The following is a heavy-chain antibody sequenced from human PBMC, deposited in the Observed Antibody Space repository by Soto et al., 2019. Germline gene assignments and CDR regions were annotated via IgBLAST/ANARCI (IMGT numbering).Heavy chain of an antibody. CDR3: ARHSQGGYSYGPATF. J-gene: IGHJ4*02. CDR2: IDPSDSYT. D-gene: IGHD5-18*01. CDR1: GYFFTHFW. Sequence: GESLKISCEASGYFFTHFWIGWVRQMPGKGLEWMGRIDPSDSYTNYSPSFQGHVTISADKSISTAYLQWSSLKASDTAMYYCARHSQGGYSYGPATFWGQGTLVTVSS. V-gene: IGHV5-10-1*01.